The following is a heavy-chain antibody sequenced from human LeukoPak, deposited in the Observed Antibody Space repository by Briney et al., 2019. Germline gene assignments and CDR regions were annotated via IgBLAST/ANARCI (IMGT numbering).Heavy chain of an antibody. V-gene: IGHV3-23*01. CDR2: ISGSGGST. D-gene: IGHD1-26*01. J-gene: IGHJ4*02. CDR3: ARPRDSGSYSPLDY. Sequence: PGGSLRLSCAASGFTFSSYAMSWVRQAPGKGLEWVSAISGSGGSTYYADSVKGRFTISRDNSKNTLYLQMNSLRAEDTAVYYCARPRDSGSYSPLDYWGQGTLVTVSS. CDR1: GFTFSSYA.